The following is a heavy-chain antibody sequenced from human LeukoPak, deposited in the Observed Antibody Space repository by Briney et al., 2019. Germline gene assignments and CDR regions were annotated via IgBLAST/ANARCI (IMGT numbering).Heavy chain of an antibody. CDR2: ISAYNGNT. Sequence: ASVKVSFKASGYTFTSYGISWVRQAPGQGLEWMGWISAYNGNTNYAQKLQGRVTMTTDTSTSTAYMELRSLRSDDTAVYYCARDSRRYCSSTSCPRFDYWGQGTLVTVSS. D-gene: IGHD2-2*01. J-gene: IGHJ4*02. CDR1: GYTFTSYG. V-gene: IGHV1-18*01. CDR3: ARDSRRYCSSTSCPRFDY.